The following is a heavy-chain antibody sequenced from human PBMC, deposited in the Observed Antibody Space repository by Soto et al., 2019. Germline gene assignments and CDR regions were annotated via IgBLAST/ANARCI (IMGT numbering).Heavy chain of an antibody. Sequence: QVQLQESGPGLVKPSGTLSLTCAVSGGSISDNWWSWVRQPPGKGLEWIGEISHTGTTHYNPSLCSRVTISIDKSKYQFSLNLSSVTAADTAVYYCARHIAVPRTRGFDFWGQGTRVTVFS. CDR1: GGSISDNW. J-gene: IGHJ4*02. CDR3: ARHIAVPRTRGFDF. CDR2: ISHTGTT. D-gene: IGHD6-19*01. V-gene: IGHV4-4*02.